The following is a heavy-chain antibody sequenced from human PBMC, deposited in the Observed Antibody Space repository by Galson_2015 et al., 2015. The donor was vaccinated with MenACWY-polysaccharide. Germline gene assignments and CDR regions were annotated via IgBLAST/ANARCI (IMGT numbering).Heavy chain of an antibody. J-gene: IGHJ4*02. CDR1: GFTFSIYA. Sequence: SLRLSCAASGFTFSIYAMSWVRQAPGKGLEWVSAISGSGAGTYYADSVKGRFTISRDNSKNTLYLQMNSLRAEDTAVYYCAKGLQLVLPDYWGQGTLVTVSS. V-gene: IGHV3-23*01. CDR2: ISGSGAGT. CDR3: AKGLQLVLPDY. D-gene: IGHD6-6*01.